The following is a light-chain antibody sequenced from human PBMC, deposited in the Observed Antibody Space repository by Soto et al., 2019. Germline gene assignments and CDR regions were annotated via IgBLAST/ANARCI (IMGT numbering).Light chain of an antibody. V-gene: IGLV1-51*01. CDR2: DNN. CDR1: SSNIGNNY. CDR3: ATWDGSLPAEV. J-gene: IGLJ2*01. Sequence: QSVLTQPPSVSAAPEQKVTISCSGSSSNIGNNYVSWYQQLPGTAPKLLIYDNNKRPSGIPDRFSGSKSGTSGTLDITGRQTGDEADYYCATWDGSLPAEVFGGGTKLTVL.